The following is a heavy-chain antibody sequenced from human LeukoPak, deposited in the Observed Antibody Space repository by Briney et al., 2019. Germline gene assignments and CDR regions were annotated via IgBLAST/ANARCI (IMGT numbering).Heavy chain of an antibody. CDR3: VRETAYSFDC. CDR1: GFTFSSYS. J-gene: IGHJ4*02. V-gene: IGHV3-48*02. Sequence: TGGSLRLSCAASGFTFSSYSMNCVRQAPGKGLEWVSYNSGSGTNIYNADSVKGRFTISRDNAKNSMYLQMNSLRDEDTAVYYCVRETAYSFDCWGQGTLVTVFS. CDR2: NSGSGTNI. D-gene: IGHD1-14*01.